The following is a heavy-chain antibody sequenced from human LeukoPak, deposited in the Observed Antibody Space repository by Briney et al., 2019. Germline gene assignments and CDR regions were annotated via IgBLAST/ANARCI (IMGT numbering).Heavy chain of an antibody. Sequence: GGSLRLSCAASGFTFSSYTMNWVRQAPGKGLEWVAVISYDGSNKYYADSVKGRFTISRDNAKNSLYLQMNSLRAEDTAVYYCALYNWNSKRDLDYWGQGTLVTVSS. J-gene: IGHJ4*02. CDR3: ALYNWNSKRDLDY. CDR1: GFTFSSYT. CDR2: ISYDGSNK. D-gene: IGHD1-7*01. V-gene: IGHV3-30*03.